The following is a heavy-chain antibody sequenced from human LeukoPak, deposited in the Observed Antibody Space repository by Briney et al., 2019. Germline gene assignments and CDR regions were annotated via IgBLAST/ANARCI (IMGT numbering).Heavy chain of an antibody. CDR2: INHSGST. V-gene: IGHV4-34*01. CDR1: GGSFSGYY. CDR3: ARRGGSYYQGYYYYYYMDV. J-gene: IGHJ6*03. D-gene: IGHD1-26*01. Sequence: SETLSLTCAVYGGSFSGYYWSWIRQPPGKGLEWIGEINHSGSTNYNPSLKSRVTISVDTSKNQSSLKLSSVTAADTAVYYCARRGGSYYQGYYYYYYMDVWGKGTTVTISS.